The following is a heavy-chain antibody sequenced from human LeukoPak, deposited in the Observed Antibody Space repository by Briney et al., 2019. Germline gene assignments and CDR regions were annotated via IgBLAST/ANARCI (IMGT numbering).Heavy chain of an antibody. CDR3: ASFGAPRRFVVVVAATDPYFDY. CDR1: GFTFSSYS. Sequence: GGSLRLSCAASGFTFSSYSMNWVRQAPGKGLEWVSSISSSSSYIYYADSVKGRFTISRDNAKNSLYLQMNSLRAEDTAVYYCASFGAPRRFVVVVAATDPYFDYWGQGTLVTVSS. CDR2: ISSSSSYI. D-gene: IGHD2-15*01. J-gene: IGHJ4*02. V-gene: IGHV3-21*01.